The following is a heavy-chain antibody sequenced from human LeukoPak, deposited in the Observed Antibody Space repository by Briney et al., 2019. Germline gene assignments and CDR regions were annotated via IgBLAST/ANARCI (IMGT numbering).Heavy chain of an antibody. CDR1: GCTFGSYD. J-gene: IGHJ3*02. CDR2: ISSGGSTT. V-gene: IGHV3-48*03. CDR3: ARGRRPDAFDS. Sequence: GGSLRLSCAASGCTFGSYDMYWVRQAPGKGLEWVSYISSGGSTTHYGDSVKGRFTISRDNAKNSLYLQMNSLRAEDTAVYYCARGRRPDAFDSWGQGTRVTVSS.